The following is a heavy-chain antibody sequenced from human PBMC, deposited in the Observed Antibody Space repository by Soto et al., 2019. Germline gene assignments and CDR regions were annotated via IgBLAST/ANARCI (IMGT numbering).Heavy chain of an antibody. V-gene: IGHV1-18*01. CDR2: ISGYNGNT. CDR1: GYTFSNYG. J-gene: IGHJ6*02. CDR3: SRFIMVGGWFDPNYYHGMDV. D-gene: IGHD6-19*01. Sequence: QVQLVQSGAEVKKPGASVTVSCKTSGYTFSNYGINWVRQAPGQGLEWMGWISGYNGNTNYAQTERGRDTMTTDTSTGTVYMELRSLKSDDTAIYYCSRFIMVGGWFDPNYYHGMDVWGQGTTVTVSS.